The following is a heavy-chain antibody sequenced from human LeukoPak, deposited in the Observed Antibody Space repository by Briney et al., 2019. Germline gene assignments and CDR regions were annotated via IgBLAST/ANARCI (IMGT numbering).Heavy chain of an antibody. CDR1: GYSISSGYY. V-gene: IGHV4-38-2*02. D-gene: IGHD3-16*01. Sequence: KSSETLSLTCTVSGYSISSGYYWGWIRQPPGKGLEWIGSIYHSGVTDYNPSLKSRVTISVDTSKNQFSLKLSSVTAADTAVYNCARVGGSAYPSTGFDFWGQGTLVTVSS. J-gene: IGHJ5*01. CDR2: IYHSGVT. CDR3: ARVGGSAYPSTGFDF.